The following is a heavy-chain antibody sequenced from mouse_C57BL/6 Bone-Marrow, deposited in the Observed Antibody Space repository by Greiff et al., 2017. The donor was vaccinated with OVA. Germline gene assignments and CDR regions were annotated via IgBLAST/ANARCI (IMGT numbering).Heavy chain of an antibody. Sequence: QSCKASGYTFTSYWMHWVKQRPGRGLEWIGRIDPKSGGTKYNEKFKSRATLTVDKPSSTAYMQLSSLTSEDSAVYYCARNYYGSRPFAYWGQGTLVTVSA. J-gene: IGHJ3*01. D-gene: IGHD1-1*01. CDR1: GYTFTSYW. CDR3: ARNYYGSRPFAY. V-gene: IGHV1-72*01. CDR2: IDPKSGGT.